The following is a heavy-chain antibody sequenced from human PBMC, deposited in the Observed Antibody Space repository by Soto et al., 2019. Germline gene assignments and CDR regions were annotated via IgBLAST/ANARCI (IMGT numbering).Heavy chain of an antibody. CDR3: ARGTSYYYYGMDV. J-gene: IGHJ6*02. Sequence: QVQLQESGPGLVKPSQTLSLTCTVSGGSISSGDYYWSWIRQPPGKGLEWIGYIYYSGSTYYNPSLKGRVTISVDTSKDQFALKLSSVTGADTAVYYCARGTSYYYYGMDVWGQGTTVTVSS. V-gene: IGHV4-30-4*01. CDR1: GGSISSGDYY. CDR2: IYYSGST. D-gene: IGHD1-7*01.